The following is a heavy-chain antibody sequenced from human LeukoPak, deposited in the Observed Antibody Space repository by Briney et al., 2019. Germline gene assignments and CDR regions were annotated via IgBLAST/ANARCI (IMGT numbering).Heavy chain of an antibody. J-gene: IGHJ4*02. D-gene: IGHD6-19*01. CDR3: ARAVSGRFDY. V-gene: IGHV4-59*08. CDR1: GGSMSPYH. Sequence: SETLSLTCTVSGGSMSPYHWGWIRQPPGKGLEWTGYIYYSGSTNYNPSLKSRVTISVDTSKNQFSLKLSSVTAADTAIHYCARAVSGRFDYWGRGTLVTVSS. CDR2: IYYSGST.